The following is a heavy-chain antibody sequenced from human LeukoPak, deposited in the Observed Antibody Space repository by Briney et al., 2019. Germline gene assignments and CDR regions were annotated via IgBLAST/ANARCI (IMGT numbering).Heavy chain of an antibody. Sequence: SETLSLTCTVSGGSISSGSYYWSWIRQPAGKGLEWIGRIYTSGSTNYNPSLKSRVTISVDTSKNQFSLKLSSVTAADTAVYYCARPGSSTSFIGTFDIWGQGTMVTVSS. CDR3: ARPGSSTSFIGTFDI. V-gene: IGHV4-61*02. CDR2: IYTSGST. CDR1: GGSISSGSYY. D-gene: IGHD2-2*01. J-gene: IGHJ3*02.